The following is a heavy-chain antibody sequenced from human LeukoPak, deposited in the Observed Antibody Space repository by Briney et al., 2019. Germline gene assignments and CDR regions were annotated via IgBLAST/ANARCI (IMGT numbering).Heavy chain of an antibody. J-gene: IGHJ5*02. D-gene: IGHD2-15*01. V-gene: IGHV1-69*13. CDR1: GGTFTSYA. Sequence: GASVKVSCKASGGTFTSYAFSWVRQAPGQGLEWMGGIIPIFGTPHYAQKFQGRVTITQDESTSTVNMELSSLRSEDTAVYYCAIYCSGGSCYRTWFDPWGQGTLVTVSS. CDR3: AIYCSGGSCYRTWFDP. CDR2: IIPIFGTP.